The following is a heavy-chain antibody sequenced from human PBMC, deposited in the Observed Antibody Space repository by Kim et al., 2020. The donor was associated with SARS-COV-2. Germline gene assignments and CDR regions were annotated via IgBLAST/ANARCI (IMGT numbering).Heavy chain of an antibody. J-gene: IGHJ4*02. Sequence: GGSLRLSCAASGFTFSNYWMSWVRQAPGKGLEWVANIKRDGSGTYYVDSVRGRFTISRDNAKNSLFLQMTSLRGEDTAVYYCTSWGAGNYWGPGTLVTVSP. D-gene: IGHD6-13*01. CDR1: GFTFSNYW. CDR2: IKRDGSGT. V-gene: IGHV3-7*01. CDR3: TSWGAGNY.